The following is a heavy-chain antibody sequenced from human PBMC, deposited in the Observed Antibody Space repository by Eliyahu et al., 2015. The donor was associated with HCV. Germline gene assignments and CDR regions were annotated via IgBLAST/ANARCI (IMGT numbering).Heavy chain of an antibody. V-gene: IGHV3-30*18. CDR3: AKGGYCRGGTCYFDYYYYMDV. Sequence: QVQVVESGGGVVQPGGSLRLSCAASGFFFHXFGMHWVRQAPGKGLEXVAVIXXDEXNTHYADSAKGRFTISRDNSKNTLYLQMNSLRDEDTAVYYCAKGGYCRGGTCYFDYYYYMDVWGKGTTVTVSS. CDR1: GFFFHXFG. D-gene: IGHD2-15*01. J-gene: IGHJ6*03. CDR2: IXXDEXNT.